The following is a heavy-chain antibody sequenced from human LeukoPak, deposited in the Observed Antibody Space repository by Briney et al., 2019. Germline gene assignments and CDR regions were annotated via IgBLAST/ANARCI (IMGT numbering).Heavy chain of an antibody. V-gene: IGHV4-59*08. CDR1: GGSISSYY. J-gene: IGHJ4*02. Sequence: KPSETLSLTCTVSGGSISSYYWSWIRQPPGKGLEWIGYMYYSRSTNYNPSLKSRVTISVDTSKNQFSLKLSSVTAADTAVYYCARYGYSYGYYFDYWGQGTLVTVSS. CDR3: ARYGYSYGYYFDY. CDR2: MYYSRST. D-gene: IGHD5-18*01.